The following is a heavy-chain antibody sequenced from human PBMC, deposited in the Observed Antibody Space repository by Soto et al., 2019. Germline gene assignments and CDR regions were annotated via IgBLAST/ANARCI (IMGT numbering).Heavy chain of an antibody. Sequence: ASVKVSCKPSGYSFSDYFIQWVRQAPGQGLEWVAWINPKTAATNYAKKFQGRVSLTWDTSSTTAYMELTRLRPDDTAVYYCARIKWGLNYYNGMDVWGQGTTVSVSS. D-gene: IGHD1-26*01. CDR3: ARIKWGLNYYNGMDV. CDR1: GYSFSDYF. CDR2: INPKTAAT. V-gene: IGHV1-2*02. J-gene: IGHJ6*02.